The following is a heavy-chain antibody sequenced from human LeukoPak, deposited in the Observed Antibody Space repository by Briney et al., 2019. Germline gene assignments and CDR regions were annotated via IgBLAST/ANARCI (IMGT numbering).Heavy chain of an antibody. CDR1: GFTFSSYA. CDR3: AREDCSGTSCRDY. D-gene: IGHD2-2*01. V-gene: IGHV3-23*01. Sequence: GGSLRLSCAASGFTFSSYAMSWVRQAPGKGLEWVSAISGSGGSTYYADSVKGRFTISRDNSKNTLYLQMNSLRAEDTAVYYRAREDCSGTSCRDYWGQGTLVTVSS. J-gene: IGHJ4*02. CDR2: ISGSGGST.